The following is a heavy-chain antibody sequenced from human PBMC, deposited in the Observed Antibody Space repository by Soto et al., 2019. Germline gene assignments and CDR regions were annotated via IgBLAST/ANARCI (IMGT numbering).Heavy chain of an antibody. V-gene: IGHV3-23*01. Sequence: EVQLLESAGILVHPGGSLRLSCAASGFTFSSYAMTRVRQAPGKGLESVSAISGSGDSTYYADSVKGRFSISRDQSKNTLYLQMHSLRAEDTAVYFCAKERDNGADRYYFDDWGQGTLVTVSS. D-gene: IGHD2-8*01. CDR3: AKERDNGADRYYFDD. CDR1: GFTFSSYA. CDR2: ISGSGDST. J-gene: IGHJ4*02.